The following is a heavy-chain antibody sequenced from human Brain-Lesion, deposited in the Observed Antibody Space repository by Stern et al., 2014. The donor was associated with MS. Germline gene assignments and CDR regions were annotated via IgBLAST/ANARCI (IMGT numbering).Heavy chain of an antibody. CDR2: IWFDGSTK. CDR3: ARGLYYFDY. Sequence: VQLVESGGGVVQPGRSLRLSCAASGFTFRAYGMPWVRQAPGKGLEWVAVIWFDGSTKYYADSVKGRFTISRDNSKNTLYLQLNSLRAEDTAVFYCARGLYYFDYWGRGTLVTVSS. J-gene: IGHJ4*02. V-gene: IGHV3-33*01. CDR1: GFTFRAYG.